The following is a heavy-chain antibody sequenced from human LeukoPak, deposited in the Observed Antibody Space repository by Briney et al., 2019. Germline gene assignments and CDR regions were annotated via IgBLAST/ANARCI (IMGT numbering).Heavy chain of an antibody. V-gene: IGHV3-7*05. CDR1: GFTFSSYW. D-gene: IGHD4-11*01. J-gene: IGHJ6*02. CDR3: AREGRLATVTAYMDV. Sequence: PGGSLRLSCAASGFTFSSYWMSWVRQAPGKGLEWVANIKQDGSEKYYVDSVKGRFTISRDNAKKSLYLQMNSLRAEDTAVYYCAREGRLATVTAYMDVWGQGTTVTVSS. CDR2: IKQDGSEK.